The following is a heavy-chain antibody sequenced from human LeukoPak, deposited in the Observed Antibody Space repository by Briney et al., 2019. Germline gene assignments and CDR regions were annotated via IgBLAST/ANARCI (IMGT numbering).Heavy chain of an antibody. J-gene: IGHJ3*02. Sequence: PSETLSLTCTVSGGSISSYYWSWIRQPAGKGLEWIGRIYTSGSTNYNPSLKSRVTMSVDTSKNQLSLKLSSVTAADTAVYYCARAYDSSGYSRSDAFDIWGQGTMVTVSS. V-gene: IGHV4-4*07. CDR1: GGSISSYY. CDR3: ARAYDSSGYSRSDAFDI. CDR2: IYTSGST. D-gene: IGHD3-22*01.